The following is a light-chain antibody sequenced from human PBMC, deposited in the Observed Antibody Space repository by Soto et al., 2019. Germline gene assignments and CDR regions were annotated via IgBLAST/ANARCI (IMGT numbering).Light chain of an antibody. J-gene: IGLJ1*01. CDR1: GSNIGSNA. CDR3: ATWDDSLNGYV. Sequence: QSVLTQPPSASGTPGQWIAISCSGSGSNIGSNAVTWYQQLPRTAPKLLIYTNTQRPSGVPDRFSGSKSGTSASLAISGLQSGDEADYYCATWDDSLNGYVFGTGTKLTVL. V-gene: IGLV1-44*01. CDR2: TNT.